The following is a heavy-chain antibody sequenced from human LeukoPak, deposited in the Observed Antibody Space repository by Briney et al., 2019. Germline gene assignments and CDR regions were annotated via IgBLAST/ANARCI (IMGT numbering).Heavy chain of an antibody. D-gene: IGHD3-10*01. V-gene: IGHV4-59*01. J-gene: IGHJ5*02. CDR3: ARGSGWLQVDWFDP. CDR1: GGSISSYY. Sequence: SETLSLTCTVSGGSISSYYCSWIRQPPGKGLEWIGYIYYSGSTNYNPSLKSRVTISVGTSKNQFSLKLSSVTAADTAVYYCARGSGWLQVDWFDPWGQGTLVTVSS. CDR2: IYYSGST.